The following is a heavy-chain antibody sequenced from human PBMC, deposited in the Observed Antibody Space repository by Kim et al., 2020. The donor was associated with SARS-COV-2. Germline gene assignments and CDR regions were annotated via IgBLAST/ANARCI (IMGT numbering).Heavy chain of an antibody. D-gene: IGHD7-27*01. CDR2: IYYSGST. V-gene: IGHV4-59*01. Sequence: SETLSLTCTVSGGSISSYYWSWIRQPPGKGLEWIGYIYYSGSTNYNPSLKSRVTISVDTSKNQFSLKLSSLTAADTAVYYCARVSPLGYFDYWGQGTLVTVSS. CDR1: GGSISSYY. J-gene: IGHJ4*02. CDR3: ARVSPLGYFDY.